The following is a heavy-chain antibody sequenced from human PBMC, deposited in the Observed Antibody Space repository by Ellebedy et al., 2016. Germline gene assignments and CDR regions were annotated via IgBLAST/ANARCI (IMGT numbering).Heavy chain of an antibody. CDR2: IYYSGST. J-gene: IGHJ3*02. D-gene: IGHD3-10*01. CDR1: GDSMSSYY. CDR3: ARDYRTRFGELLRAFDI. V-gene: IGHV4-59*12. Sequence: SETLSLTCTVSGDSMSSYYWTWIRQPPGKGLEWIGYIYYSGSTNYNPSLKSRVTFSLDTSKNQFSLELRSVTAADTAVYYCARDYRTRFGELLRAFDIWGQGTMVTVSS.